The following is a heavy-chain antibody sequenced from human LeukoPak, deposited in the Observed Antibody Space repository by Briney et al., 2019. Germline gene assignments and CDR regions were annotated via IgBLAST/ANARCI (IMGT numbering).Heavy chain of an antibody. CDR3: AKGDGDYNYYYYGMDV. CDR2: ITDSGGST. Sequence: GGSLRLSCAASGFTFSSYAMSWVRQAPGKGLEWASAITDSGGSTYYADSVKGRFTISRDNSKNTLFLQMNSLRAEDTAVYYCAKGDGDYNYYYYGMDVWGQGTTVTVSS. D-gene: IGHD4-17*01. CDR1: GFTFSSYA. V-gene: IGHV3-23*01. J-gene: IGHJ6*02.